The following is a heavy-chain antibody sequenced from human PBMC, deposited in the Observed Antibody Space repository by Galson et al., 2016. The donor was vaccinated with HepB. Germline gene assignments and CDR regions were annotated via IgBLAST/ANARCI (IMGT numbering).Heavy chain of an antibody. Sequence: TLSLTGTVSGASIRSSSFYGGWIRQPPGRGLEWLGRFSSAGLPSSPPSLQNRVTRSIDTAKNQFSLRRSSVTAADTSVYYCARLLGYDRSDIWGQGTLVIVSS. CDR3: ARLLGYDRSDI. CDR1: GASIRSSSFY. V-gene: IGHV4-39*01. D-gene: IGHD2-15*01. J-gene: IGHJ4*02. CDR2: FSSAGLP.